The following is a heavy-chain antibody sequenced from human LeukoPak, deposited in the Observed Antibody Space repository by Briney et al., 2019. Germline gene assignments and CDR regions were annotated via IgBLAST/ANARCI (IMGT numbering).Heavy chain of an antibody. CDR3: ARERGTCFDP. V-gene: IGHV3-7*01. Sequence: GGSLRLSCAASGFTFTNYWMTWVRQAPGRGLEWVANIKEDGSETNYVDSVKGRFTISRDNAKNSVFLQMNSLRVEDTAVYYCARERGTCFDPWGQGTLVTVSS. CDR1: GFTFTNYW. CDR2: IKEDGSET. J-gene: IGHJ5*02. D-gene: IGHD1-1*01.